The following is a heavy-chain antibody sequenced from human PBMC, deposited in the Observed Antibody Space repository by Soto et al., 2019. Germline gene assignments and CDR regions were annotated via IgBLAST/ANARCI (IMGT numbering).Heavy chain of an antibody. CDR1: GFTFSTYA. Sequence: PGGSLRLSCAASGFTFSTYAMRWVRQAPGKGLEWVAAISGSASTIYYADSVKGRFTISRDNSRSTLYLQMSSLIAEDTARYYCANTNHQYHLDYWGQGALVTGSS. CDR3: ANTNHQYHLDY. J-gene: IGHJ4*02. V-gene: IGHV3-23*01. D-gene: IGHD2-2*01. CDR2: ISGSASTI.